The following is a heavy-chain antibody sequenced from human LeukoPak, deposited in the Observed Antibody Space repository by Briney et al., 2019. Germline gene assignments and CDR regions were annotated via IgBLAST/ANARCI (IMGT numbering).Heavy chain of an antibody. CDR2: IYYSGST. D-gene: IGHD5-18*01. CDR1: GGSISSGGYY. Sequence: SQTLSLTCTVSGGSISSGGYYWSWIRQHPGKGLEWIGYIYYSGSTNYNPSLKSRVTISVDTSKNQFSLKLSSVTAADTAVYYCARGGMADGYNYWGQGTLVTVSS. J-gene: IGHJ4*02. CDR3: ARGGMADGYNY. V-gene: IGHV4-31*03.